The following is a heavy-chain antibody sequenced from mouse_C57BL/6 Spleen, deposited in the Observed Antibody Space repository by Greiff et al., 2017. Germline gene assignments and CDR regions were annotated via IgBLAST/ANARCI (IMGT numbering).Heavy chain of an antibody. CDR1: GYTFTDYN. Sequence: VQLQQSGPELVKPGASVKIPCKASGYTFTDYNMDWVKQSHGKSLEWIGDINPNNGGTIYNQKFKGKATLTVDKSSSTAYMELRSLTSEDTAVYYCARGGYYDYDGGYAMDYWGQGTSVTVSS. J-gene: IGHJ4*01. D-gene: IGHD2-4*01. V-gene: IGHV1-18*01. CDR2: INPNNGGT. CDR3: ARGGYYDYDGGYAMDY.